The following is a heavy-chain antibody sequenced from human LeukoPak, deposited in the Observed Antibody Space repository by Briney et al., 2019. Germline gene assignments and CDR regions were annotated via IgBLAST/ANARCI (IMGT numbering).Heavy chain of an antibody. CDR1: GFAFSDYY. J-gene: IGHJ4*02. Sequence: GGSLRLSCAASGFAFSDYYMSWIRQAPGKGLEWISYISGRGTNIYYAESVKGRFTISRDNAKNSLYLQMSSLRAEDTAVYYCARDYDFWSGYYRPYFDYRGQGALVTVSS. V-gene: IGHV3-11*01. CDR3: ARDYDFWSGYYRPYFDY. D-gene: IGHD3-3*01. CDR2: ISGRGTNI.